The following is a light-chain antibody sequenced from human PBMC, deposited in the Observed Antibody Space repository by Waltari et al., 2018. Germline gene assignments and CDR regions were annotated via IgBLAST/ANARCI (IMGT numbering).Light chain of an antibody. V-gene: IGKV4-1*01. CDR2: WAS. CDR3: QQYYNTPYT. J-gene: IGKJ2*01. CDR1: QSVLHSSRSNNY. Sequence: DIVMTQSPDSLAVSLGERATINCKSSQSVLHSSRSNNYLPWYQHKPGQPPKRLIYWASTRESGVPDRFSGSGSGTDFTLTISSLQAEDVAVYYCQQYYNTPYTFGQGTKLEIK.